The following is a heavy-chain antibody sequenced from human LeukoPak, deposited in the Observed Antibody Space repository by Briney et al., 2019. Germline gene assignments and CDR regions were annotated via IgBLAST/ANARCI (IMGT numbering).Heavy chain of an antibody. CDR2: INPNSGGT. V-gene: IGHV1-2*02. J-gene: IGHJ6*03. CDR1: GYTFTGYY. CDR3: ARAPAMVKNYYYYYMDV. D-gene: IGHD5-18*01. Sequence: ASVKVSCKASGYTFTGYYMHWVRQAPGQGLEWMGWINPNSGGTNYAQKFQGRVTMTRDTSISTAYMELGRLRSDDTAVYYCARAPAMVKNYYYYYMDVWGKGTTVTISS.